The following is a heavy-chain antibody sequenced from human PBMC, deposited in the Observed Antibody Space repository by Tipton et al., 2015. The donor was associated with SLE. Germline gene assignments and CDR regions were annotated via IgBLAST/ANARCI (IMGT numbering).Heavy chain of an antibody. CDR2: ISSNSDYI. D-gene: IGHD3-10*01. Sequence: GSLRLSCAASGFSFSGYSMNWVRQAPGKGLEWVSSISSNSDYIYYADSVKGRFTISRDNANNSLYLQMTSLRTEDTAVYYCARWRVDYYQDYWGQGTLVTVSS. V-gene: IGHV3-21*01. CDR3: ARWRVDYYQDY. J-gene: IGHJ4*02. CDR1: GFSFSGYS.